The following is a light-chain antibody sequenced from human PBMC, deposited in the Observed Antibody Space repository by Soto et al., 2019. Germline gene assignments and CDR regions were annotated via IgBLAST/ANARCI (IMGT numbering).Light chain of an antibody. CDR1: NIGSKS. Sequence: ELTQPPSVSVAPGQTARIPCGGDNIGSKSVYWYQQKPGQAPVVVVYDGSDRPSGIPERFSGSNSGTTATLTISRVEAGDEADYFCQVWDSTSDHYVFGAGTKVTVL. CDR2: DGS. V-gene: IGLV3-21*02. J-gene: IGLJ1*01. CDR3: QVWDSTSDHYV.